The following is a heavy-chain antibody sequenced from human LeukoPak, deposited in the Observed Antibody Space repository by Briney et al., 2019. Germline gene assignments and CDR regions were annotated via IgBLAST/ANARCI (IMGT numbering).Heavy chain of an antibody. CDR1: GYIFNTYW. CDR3: ARHGVADGMDY. CDR2: IYPGDSDT. D-gene: IGHD6-13*01. J-gene: IGHJ4*02. V-gene: IGHV5-51*01. Sequence: GESLKISCEASGYIFNTYWIGWGRQLPGKGLEGMGIIYPGDSDTRYSPSFQGQVTISADKPISTAYLQWSSLKASDTAMYYCARHGVADGMDYWGQGTLVTVSS.